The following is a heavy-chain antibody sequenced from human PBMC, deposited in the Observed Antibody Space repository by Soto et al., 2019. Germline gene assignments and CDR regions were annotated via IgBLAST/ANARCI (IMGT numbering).Heavy chain of an antibody. CDR3: ASASMVKSGVYGMDV. CDR2: IIPIFGTA. D-gene: IGHD3-10*01. V-gene: IGHV1-69*01. Sequence: GASVKGSCKASGYTFTSYGISWVRQAPGQGLEWMGGIIPIFGTANYAQKFQGRVTITADESTSTAYMELSSLRSEDTAVYYCASASMVKSGVYGMDVWGQGTTVTVSS. J-gene: IGHJ6*02. CDR1: GYTFTSYG.